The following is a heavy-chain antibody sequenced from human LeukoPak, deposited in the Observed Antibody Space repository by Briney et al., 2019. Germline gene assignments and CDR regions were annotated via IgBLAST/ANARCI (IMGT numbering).Heavy chain of an antibody. J-gene: IGHJ3*02. D-gene: IGHD3-16*01. Sequence: SETLSLTRTVSGGSVSSGSYYWSWIRQPPRKTLEWSGYIYYGGSTNYHPSLKSRVTISVDTSKNQCSLKLSSVTAADTAVYYCARTRAYDAFDIWGQGTMVTVSS. CDR3: ARTRAYDAFDI. V-gene: IGHV4-61*01. CDR1: GGSVSSGSYY. CDR2: IYYGGST.